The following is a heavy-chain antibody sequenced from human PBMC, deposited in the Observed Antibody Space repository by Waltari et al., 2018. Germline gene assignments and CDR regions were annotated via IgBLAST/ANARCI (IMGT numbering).Heavy chain of an antibody. Sequence: EVQLVESGGGLVQPGGSLRLSCAASGFTFSRSSMNWVLQAPGKGLEWVSDLSGSASAIYYADSVKGRFTISRDNAKSSLFLHMTSLRAEDTAVYYCARDRGGDSSGLSPDAFDYWGQGTLVTVAP. J-gene: IGHJ4*02. CDR1: GFTFSRSS. V-gene: IGHV3-48*04. CDR2: LSGSASAI. D-gene: IGHD3-22*01. CDR3: ARDRGGDSSGLSPDAFDY.